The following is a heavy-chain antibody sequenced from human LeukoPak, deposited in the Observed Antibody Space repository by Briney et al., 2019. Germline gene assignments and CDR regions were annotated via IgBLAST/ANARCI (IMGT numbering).Heavy chain of an antibody. CDR2: IYTSGST. Sequence: PSQTLSLTCTVSGGSIYSGSYYWSWIRQPAGKGLEWIGRIYTSGSTNYNPSLKSRVTISVDTSKNQFSLKLSSVTAADTAVYYCARDRRDGYNLYYFDLWGRGTLVTVSS. D-gene: IGHD5-24*01. V-gene: IGHV4-61*02. J-gene: IGHJ4*02. CDR3: ARDRRDGYNLYYFDL. CDR1: GGSIYSGSYY.